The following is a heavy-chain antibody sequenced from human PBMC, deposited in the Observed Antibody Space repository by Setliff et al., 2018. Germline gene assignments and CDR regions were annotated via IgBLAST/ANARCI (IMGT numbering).Heavy chain of an antibody. CDR3: VKGTLPYCTGPTCYPLDH. CDR2: ITSSGRDT. J-gene: IGHJ4*02. CDR1: GFTFSNYA. Sequence: PGGSLSLSCATSGFTFSNYAMGWVRQAPGKGLEWVSVITSSGRDTYYTDSVKGRFTISRDNSDNTLYLQMNSLRDADTAIYYCVKGTLPYCTGPTCYPLDHWGQGTLVTVSS. V-gene: IGHV3-23*01. D-gene: IGHD2-8*02.